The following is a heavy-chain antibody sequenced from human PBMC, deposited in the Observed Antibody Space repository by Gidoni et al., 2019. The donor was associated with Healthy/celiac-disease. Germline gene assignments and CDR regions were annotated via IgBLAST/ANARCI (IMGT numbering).Heavy chain of an antibody. V-gene: IGHV3-30*18. Sequence: GFTFSSYGMHWVRQAPGKGLEWVAVISYDGSNKYYADSVKGRFTISRDNSKNTLYLQMNSLRAEDTAVYYCAKDGRRASFDYWGQGTLVTVSS. CDR2: ISYDGSNK. CDR3: AKDGRRASFDY. J-gene: IGHJ4*02. D-gene: IGHD1-1*01. CDR1: GFTFSSYG.